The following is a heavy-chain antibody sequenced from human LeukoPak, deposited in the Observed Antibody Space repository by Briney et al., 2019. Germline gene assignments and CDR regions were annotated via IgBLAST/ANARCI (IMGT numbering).Heavy chain of an antibody. Sequence: SETLSLTCTVSGGSISLYYWSWIRQPPGKGLEWIGYFYDTRSPKYNPSLERRVTISVDMSRNQFSLNLTSVTAADTAVYSGARGRGSLTYWGQGTLPTVSS. J-gene: IGHJ4*02. CDR2: FYDTRSP. V-gene: IGHV4-59*01. CDR3: ARGRGSLTY. D-gene: IGHD3-10*01. CDR1: GGSISLYY.